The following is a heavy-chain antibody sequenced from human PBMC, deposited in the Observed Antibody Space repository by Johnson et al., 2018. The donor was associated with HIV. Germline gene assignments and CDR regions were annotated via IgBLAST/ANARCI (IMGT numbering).Heavy chain of an antibody. V-gene: IGHV3-33*01. CDR2: IWYDGSNK. CDR1: GFTFSSYG. D-gene: IGHD3-10*01. J-gene: IGHJ3*02. Sequence: QVQLVESGGGVVQPGRSLRLSCAASGFTFSSYGMHWVRQAPGKGLEWVAVIWYDGSNKYYADSVKGRFTISRDNAKNSLYLQMNSRRAEDTAVYYCAREGGVTMVDGFDIWGQGTMVTVSS. CDR3: AREGGVTMVDGFDI.